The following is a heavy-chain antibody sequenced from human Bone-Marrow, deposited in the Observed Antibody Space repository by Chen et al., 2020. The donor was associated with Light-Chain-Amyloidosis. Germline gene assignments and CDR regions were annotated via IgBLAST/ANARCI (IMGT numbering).Heavy chain of an antibody. D-gene: IGHD5-12*01. CDR3: ARGYSGYGNFDY. CDR1: GLTFRSHW. Sequence: VQLVESGGGSVQPGGSLRLSCTASGLTFRSHWMHWVRQAPGKGLVWVSRINGDGSNIYYADSVKGRFTISRDNAKNTLYLQMNSLRAEDTAVYFCARGYSGYGNFDYWGQGTLVTVSS. J-gene: IGHJ4*02. CDR2: INGDGSNI. V-gene: IGHV3-74*01.